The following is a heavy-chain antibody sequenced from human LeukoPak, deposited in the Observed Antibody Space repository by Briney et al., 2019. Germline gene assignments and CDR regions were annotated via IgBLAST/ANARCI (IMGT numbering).Heavy chain of an antibody. V-gene: IGHV3-23*01. Sequence: GGSLRLSCAPPGVTSISYATSCVSQAPGKGLEWVSAISGSGGSTYYADSVKGRFTISRDNSKNTLYLQMNSLRAEDTAVYYCAKDHYQIVRVTAYYGIDVASQGTTVTVSS. D-gene: IGHD2-8*01. J-gene: IGHJ6*02. CDR2: ISGSGGST. CDR3: AKDHYQIVRVTAYYGIDV. CDR1: GVTSISYA.